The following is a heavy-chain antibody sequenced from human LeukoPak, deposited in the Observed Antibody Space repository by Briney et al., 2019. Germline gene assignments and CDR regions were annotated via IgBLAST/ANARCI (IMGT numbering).Heavy chain of an antibody. CDR2: IIPIFGTA. CDR3: ARGRLSQYYDSSGYYYDLAY. Sequence: SVKVSCKASGGTFSSYAISWVRQAPGQGLEWMGRIIPIFGTANYAQEFQGRVTITTDESTSTAYMELSSLRSEDTAVYYCARGRLSQYYDSSGYYYDLAYWGQGTLVTVSS. J-gene: IGHJ4*02. V-gene: IGHV1-69*05. D-gene: IGHD3-22*01. CDR1: GGTFSSYA.